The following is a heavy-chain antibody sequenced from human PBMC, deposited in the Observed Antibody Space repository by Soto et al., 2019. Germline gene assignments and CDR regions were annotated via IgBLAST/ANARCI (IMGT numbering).Heavy chain of an antibody. J-gene: IGHJ6*02. CDR3: ARAGIVQVSYAMDV. D-gene: IGHD2-8*01. CDR1: GGSIGGDS. CDR2: IYHSGST. Sequence: LSLTCTVSGGSIGGDSWSWIRQSPGKGLDFIGYIYHSGSTNYNPSLTSRVTISMDTSKNQFSLRLSSVTAADTAVYYCARAGIVQVSYAMDVWGQGTTVTVSS. V-gene: IGHV4-59*01.